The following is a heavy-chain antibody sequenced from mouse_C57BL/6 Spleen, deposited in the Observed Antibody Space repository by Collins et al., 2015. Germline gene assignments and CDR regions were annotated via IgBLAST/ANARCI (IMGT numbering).Heavy chain of an antibody. J-gene: IGHJ2*01. D-gene: IGHD3-3*01. CDR2: IYPSDSET. CDR3: ARWGWANFDY. CDR1: GYTFTSYW. Sequence: QVQLQQPGAELARPGSSVKLSCKASGYTFTSYWMDWVKQRPGQGLEWIGNIYPSDSETHYNQKFKDKATLTVDKSSSTAYMQLSSLTSEDSAVYYCARWGWANFDYWGQGTTLTVSS. V-gene: IGHV1-61*01.